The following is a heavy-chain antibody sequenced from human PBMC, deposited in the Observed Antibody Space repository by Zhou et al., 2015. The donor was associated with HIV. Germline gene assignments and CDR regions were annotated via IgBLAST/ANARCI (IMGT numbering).Heavy chain of an antibody. V-gene: IGHV1-69*01. D-gene: IGHD2-15*01. Sequence: QVQLVQSGAEVKKPGSSVKVSCKASGGTFSSYAISWVRQAPGQGLEWMGGIIPIFGTANYAQKFQGRVTITADESTSTAYMELSSLRSEDTAVYYCAREGSSCYVSGGSCYLLGWGQGTLVTVSS. CDR2: IIPIFGTA. CDR1: GGTFSSYA. CDR3: AREGSSCYVSGGSCYLLG. J-gene: IGHJ4*02.